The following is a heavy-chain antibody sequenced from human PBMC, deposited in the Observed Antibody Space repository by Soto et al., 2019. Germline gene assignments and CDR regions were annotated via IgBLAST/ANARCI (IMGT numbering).Heavy chain of an antibody. V-gene: IGHV4-59*01. CDR1: GGSISSYY. D-gene: IGHD5-18*01. CDR3: AGGTAMVTSVFDY. CDR2: IYYSGST. J-gene: IGHJ4*02. Sequence: SETLSLTCTVSGGSISSYYWSWIGQPPGKGLEWIGYIYYSGSTNYNPSLKSRVTISVDTSKNQFSLKLSSVTAADTAVYYCAGGTAMVTSVFDYWGQGTLVTVSS.